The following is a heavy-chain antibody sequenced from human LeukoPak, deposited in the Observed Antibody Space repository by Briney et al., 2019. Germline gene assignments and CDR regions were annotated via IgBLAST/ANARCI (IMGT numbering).Heavy chain of an antibody. CDR1: GFTFSSYA. CDR2: TSGSGGNT. Sequence: GGSLRLSCAASGFTFSSYAMSWVRQAPGKGLEWVSATSGSGGNTYYADSVKGRFTISRDNSKNTLYLQMDSLRAEDTAVYYCANLWLGELGSYWGQGTLVTVSS. D-gene: IGHD3-10*01. V-gene: IGHV3-23*01. J-gene: IGHJ4*02. CDR3: ANLWLGELGSY.